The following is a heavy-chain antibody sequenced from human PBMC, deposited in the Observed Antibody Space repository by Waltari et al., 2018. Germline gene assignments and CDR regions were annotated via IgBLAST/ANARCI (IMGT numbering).Heavy chain of an antibody. CDR2: ISYDGSNK. J-gene: IGHJ6*02. CDR3: ARGTYYYDSSGYYYYYYGMDV. D-gene: IGHD3-22*01. CDR1: GFTFSSYA. Sequence: QVQLVESGGGVVQPGRSLRLSCAASGFTFSSYAMHWVRQAPGKGLEWVAVISYDGSNKYYADSVKGRFTMSRDNSKNTLYLQMNSLRAEDTAVYYCARGTYYYDSSGYYYYYYGMDVWGQGTTVTVSS. V-gene: IGHV3-30*01.